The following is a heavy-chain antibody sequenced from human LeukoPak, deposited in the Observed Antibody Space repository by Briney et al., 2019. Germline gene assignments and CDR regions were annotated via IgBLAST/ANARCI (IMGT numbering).Heavy chain of an antibody. J-gene: IGHJ6*02. V-gene: IGHV3-21*01. Sequence: GGSLRLSCAASGFTFSSYSMNWVRQAPGKGLEWVSSISSSSSYIYYADSVKGRFTISRDNAKNSLYLQMNSLRAEDTAVYYCAREVVADDFWSGYYLGYGMDVWGQGTTVTVSS. CDR1: GFTFSSYS. CDR3: AREVVADDFWSGYYLGYGMDV. CDR2: ISSSSSYI. D-gene: IGHD3-3*01.